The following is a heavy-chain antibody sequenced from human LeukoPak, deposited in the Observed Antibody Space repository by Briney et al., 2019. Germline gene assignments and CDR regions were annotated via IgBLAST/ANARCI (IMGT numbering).Heavy chain of an antibody. CDR3: ARGSGRFYDFWSGYYFDY. D-gene: IGHD3-3*01. CDR2: INHSGST. J-gene: IGHJ4*02. Sequence: PSETLSLTCAVYGGSFSGYYWSWIRQPPGKGLEWIGEINHSGSTNYNPSLKSRVTISVDTSKNQFSLKLSSVTAADTAVYYCARGSGRFYDFWSGYYFDYWGQGTLVTVSS. CDR1: GGSFSGYY. V-gene: IGHV4-34*01.